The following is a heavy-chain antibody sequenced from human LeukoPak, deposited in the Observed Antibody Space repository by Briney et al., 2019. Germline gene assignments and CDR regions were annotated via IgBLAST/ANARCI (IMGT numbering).Heavy chain of an antibody. V-gene: IGHV1-18*01. CDR2: ISAYNGNT. CDR3: ARASGYYYERTEYFQH. Sequence: GASVKVSCKASGYTFSGFNINWVRQAPGQGLEWMGWISAYNGNTNYAQKLQGRVTMTTDTSTSTAYMELRSLRPDDTAVYYCARASGYYYERTEYFQHWGQGTLVTVSS. J-gene: IGHJ1*01. D-gene: IGHD3-22*01. CDR1: GYTFSGFN.